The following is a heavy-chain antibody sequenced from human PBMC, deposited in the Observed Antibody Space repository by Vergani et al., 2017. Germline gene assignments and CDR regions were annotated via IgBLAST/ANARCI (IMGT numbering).Heavy chain of an antibody. CDR3: ARTPYYYDSSGYYYNNWFDP. D-gene: IGHD3-22*01. CDR2: MNPNSGNT. J-gene: IGHJ5*02. CDR1: GYTFTSYD. Sequence: QVQLVQSGAEVKTPGASVKVSCKASGYTFTSYDINWVRQATGQGLEWMGWMNPNSGNTGYAQKFQGRVTMTRNTSISTAYMELSSLRSEDTAVYYCARTPYYYDSSGYYYNNWFDPWGQGTLVTVSS. V-gene: IGHV1-8*01.